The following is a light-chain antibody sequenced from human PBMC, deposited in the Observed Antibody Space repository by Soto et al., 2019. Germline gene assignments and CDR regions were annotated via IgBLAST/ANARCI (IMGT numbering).Light chain of an antibody. CDR3: QQYGSSIKT. CDR2: GAS. V-gene: IGKV3-20*01. Sequence: EIVLTQFPGTLSLSPGERATLSCMASQSVSSNYLAWYQQRPGQPPNLLIFGASNRAPGIPDRFSGSGSRTDFTLTISRLEPEDFAVYYCQQYGSSIKTFGQGTKVEIK. J-gene: IGKJ1*01. CDR1: QSVSSNY.